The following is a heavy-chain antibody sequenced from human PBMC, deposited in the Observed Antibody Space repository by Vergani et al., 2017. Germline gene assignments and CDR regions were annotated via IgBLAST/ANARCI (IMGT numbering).Heavy chain of an antibody. V-gene: IGHV1-18*01. J-gene: IGHJ6*03. Sequence: QVQLVQSGAELKKPGASVSVSCKGSSHTFQTYGVSWVRQAPGKGLEWMAWIRPYTGHTIYAQKFQDRVTMTADTSTNPAYMELSRLRSDDTAVYYRARGRGAIPYYYMDVWGKGTTVTVSS. CDR3: ARGRGAIPYYYMDV. CDR2: IRPYTGHT. D-gene: IGHD2-21*01. CDR1: SHTFQTYG.